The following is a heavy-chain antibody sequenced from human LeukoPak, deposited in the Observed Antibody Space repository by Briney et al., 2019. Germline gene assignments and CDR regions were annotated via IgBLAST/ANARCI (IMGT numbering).Heavy chain of an antibody. J-gene: IGHJ3*02. CDR3: ARFPHYYYDSDGLEAFDI. CDR2: ISGSGGST. Sequence: GGSLRLSCAASGFTFSSYAMSWARQAPGKGVEWVSTISGSGGSTYYTDSVKGRFTISRDNSKNTLYLQMNNLRAEDTAIYYCARFPHYYYDSDGLEAFDIGGQGTMVTVSS. CDR1: GFTFSSYA. D-gene: IGHD3-22*01. V-gene: IGHV3-23*01.